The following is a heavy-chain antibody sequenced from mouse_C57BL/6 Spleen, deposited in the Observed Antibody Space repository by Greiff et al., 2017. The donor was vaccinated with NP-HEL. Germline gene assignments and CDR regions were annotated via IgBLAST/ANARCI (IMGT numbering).Heavy chain of an antibody. V-gene: IGHV3-6*01. Sequence: EVKLQESGPGLVKPSQSLSLTCSVTGYSITSGYYWNWIRQFPGNKLEWMGYISYDGSNNYNPSLKNRISITRDTSKNQFFLKLNSVTTEDTATYYCARGSKYGGFAYWGQGTLVTVSA. CDR2: ISYDGSN. CDR3: ARGSKYGGFAY. D-gene: IGHD2-5*01. J-gene: IGHJ3*01. CDR1: GYSITSGYY.